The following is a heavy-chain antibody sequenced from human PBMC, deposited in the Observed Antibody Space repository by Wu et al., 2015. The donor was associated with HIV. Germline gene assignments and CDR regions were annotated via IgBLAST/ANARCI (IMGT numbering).Heavy chain of an antibody. CDR1: GGDFKNNA. J-gene: IGHJ2*01. Sequence: QVQVVQSGGEMKKPGSSVRVSSKASGGDFKNNAISWVRQAPGQGLEWVGGVVPISGSTHSAQRFKDKVTIRADESKTVVFLEMSGLTTEDTAVYYCATSTIVHITARRVGFRRADWYFNVWGRGTLVTVSS. CDR2: VVPISGST. CDR3: ATSTIVHITARRVGFRRADWYFNV. V-gene: IGHV1-69*12. D-gene: IGHD5/OR15-5a*01.